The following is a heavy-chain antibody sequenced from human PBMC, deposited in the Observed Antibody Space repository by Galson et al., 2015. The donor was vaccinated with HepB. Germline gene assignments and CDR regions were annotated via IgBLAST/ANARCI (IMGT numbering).Heavy chain of an antibody. CDR3: ATRYYDS. CDR1: GDSVSSSSAA. CDR2: TYYRSKWYN. Sequence: CAISGDSVSSSSAAWNWIRQSSSRGLEWLGRTYYRSKWYNEYAVSVKSRTDINPDTSKNQFSLRLDSVTPEDTAIYYCATRYYDSWGQGTLVTVSS. J-gene: IGHJ4*02. V-gene: IGHV6-1*01.